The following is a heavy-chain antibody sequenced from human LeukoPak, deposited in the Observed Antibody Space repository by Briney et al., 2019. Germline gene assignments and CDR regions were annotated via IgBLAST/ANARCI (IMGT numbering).Heavy chain of an antibody. CDR2: SRGNGGRT. Sequence: GGSLRLSCAASGFTFSTYAMSWVRQAPGKGLEWVSASRGNGGRTDYADSVEGRFTISRDNSKNTLYLQMDSLRAEDTAMYYCAKGYSGGWYDFDSWGQGALVTVSA. J-gene: IGHJ4*02. D-gene: IGHD6-19*01. CDR3: AKGYSGGWYDFDS. CDR1: GFTFSTYA. V-gene: IGHV3-23*01.